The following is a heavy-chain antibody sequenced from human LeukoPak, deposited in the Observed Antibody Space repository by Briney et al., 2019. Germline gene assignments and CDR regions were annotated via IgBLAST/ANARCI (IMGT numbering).Heavy chain of an antibody. CDR3: ARDMTTVTTCAFDI. V-gene: IGHV4-34*01. D-gene: IGHD4-17*01. Sequence: PSETLSLTCAVYGGSFSGYYWSWIRQPPGKGLEWIGEINHSGSTNYNPSLKSRVTISVDTSKNQFSLKLSSVTAADTAVYYCARDMTTVTTCAFDIWGQGTMVTVSS. J-gene: IGHJ3*02. CDR1: GGSFSGYY. CDR2: INHSGST.